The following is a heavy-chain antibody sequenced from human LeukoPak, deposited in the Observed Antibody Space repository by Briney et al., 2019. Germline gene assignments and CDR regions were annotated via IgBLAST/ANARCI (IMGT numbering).Heavy chain of an antibody. J-gene: IGHJ4*02. CDR3: AGSSGWRSPLWY. CDR2: IYSSGST. CDR1: GGSISSYY. V-gene: IGHV4-4*09. D-gene: IGHD6-19*01. Sequence: SETLSLTCTVSGGSISSYYWSWIRQPPGKGLEWIGYIYSSGSTNYNPSLKSRVTISVDTSKNQFSLKLSSVTAADTALYYCAGSSGWRSPLWYWGQGTLVTVSS.